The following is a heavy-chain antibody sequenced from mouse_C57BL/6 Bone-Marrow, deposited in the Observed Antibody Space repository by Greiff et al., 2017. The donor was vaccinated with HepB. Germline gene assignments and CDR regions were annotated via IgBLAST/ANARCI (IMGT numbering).Heavy chain of an antibody. Sequence: QVQLQQSGAELARPGASVKLSCKASGYTFTSYGISWVKQRTGQGLEWIGEIYPRSGNTYYNEKFKGKATLTADKSSSTAYMELRSLTSEDSAVYFCARWGGYDPGGYFDVWGTGTTVTVSS. J-gene: IGHJ1*03. CDR2: IYPRSGNT. CDR1: GYTFTSYG. CDR3: ARWGGYDPGGYFDV. D-gene: IGHD2-2*01. V-gene: IGHV1-81*01.